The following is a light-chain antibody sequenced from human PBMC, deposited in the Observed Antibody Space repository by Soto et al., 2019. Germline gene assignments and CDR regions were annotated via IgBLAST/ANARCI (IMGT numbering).Light chain of an antibody. CDR3: CSYTRTSNHYF. CDR1: SSDIGGYNY. Sequence: QSVLTQPASVSGSPGQSITISCTGTSSDIGGYNYVSWYQQHPGKAPKLMIYGVSNRPSGVSNRFSGSKSGNTASLTISGLQAEDEADYYCCSYTRTSNHYFFGGGTKLTVL. J-gene: IGLJ1*01. V-gene: IGLV2-14*01. CDR2: GVS.